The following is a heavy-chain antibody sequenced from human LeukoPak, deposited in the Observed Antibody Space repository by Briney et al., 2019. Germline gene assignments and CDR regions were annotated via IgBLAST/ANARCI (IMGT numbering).Heavy chain of an antibody. Sequence: PGGSLRLSCAASGFTFSSYGMHWVRQAPGKGLEWVAFIRYDGSNKYYADSVKGRFTISRDNSKNTLYLQMNSLRAEDTAVYYCAKYYYGSGSYYNRYFDYWGQGTLVTVSS. CDR1: GFTFSSYG. CDR3: AKYYYGSGSYYNRYFDY. D-gene: IGHD3-10*01. J-gene: IGHJ4*02. CDR2: IRYDGSNK. V-gene: IGHV3-30*02.